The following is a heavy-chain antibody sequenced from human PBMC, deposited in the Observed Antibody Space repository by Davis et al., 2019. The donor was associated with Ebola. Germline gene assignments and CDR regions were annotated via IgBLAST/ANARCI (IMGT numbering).Heavy chain of an antibody. CDR3: ARSGLSFGVVKYHYGMDV. D-gene: IGHD3-3*01. Sequence: WIRQAPGKGLEWVSAISGSGGSTYYADSVKGRFTISRDNSKKTLYLQMNSLRAEDTAVYYCARSGLSFGVVKYHYGMDVWGKGTTVTVSS. J-gene: IGHJ6*04. V-gene: IGHV3-23*01. CDR2: ISGSGGST.